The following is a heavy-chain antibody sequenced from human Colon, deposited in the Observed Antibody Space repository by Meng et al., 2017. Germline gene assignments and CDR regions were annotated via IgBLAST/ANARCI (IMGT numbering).Heavy chain of an antibody. V-gene: IGHV3-23*01. CDR1: GLSFSNYA. CDR2: IRASGGNT. J-gene: IGHJ4*02. Sequence: GGSLRLSCEAFGLSFSNYAMSWVRQAPGKGLEWVSGIRASGGNTYYADSVQGRFTISRDNAKNTLYLHVNSLRGEDTAVYYCTRDFDSGYGLWGQGTLVTVSS. D-gene: IGHD5-12*01. CDR3: TRDFDSGYGL.